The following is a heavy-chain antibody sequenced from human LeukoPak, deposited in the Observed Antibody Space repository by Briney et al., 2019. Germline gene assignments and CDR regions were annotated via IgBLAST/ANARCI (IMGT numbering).Heavy chain of an antibody. Sequence: GGSLRLSCAASGFTFSSYSMNWVRQAPGKGLEWVSSISSSSSYIYYADSVKGRFTISRDNAKNSLYLQMNSLRAEDTAVYYCARDSGSSSWYLGRNWSDPWGQGTLVTVSS. CDR3: ARDSGSSSWYLGRNWSDP. CDR1: GFTFSSYS. CDR2: ISSSSSYI. D-gene: IGHD6-13*01. V-gene: IGHV3-21*01. J-gene: IGHJ5*02.